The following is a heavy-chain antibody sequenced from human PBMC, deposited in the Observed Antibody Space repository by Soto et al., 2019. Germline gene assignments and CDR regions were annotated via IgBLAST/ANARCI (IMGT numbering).Heavy chain of an antibody. V-gene: IGHV1-3*01. CDR3: ARDPWGGAVDAFDI. D-gene: IGHD3-10*01. CDR1: GYSFTNYG. Sequence: VQFVQSGAEVKKPGASVKVSCKASGYSFTNYGIHWVRQAPGQRLEWMGWSNGGYGNTKYSQKFQGRVTITRDTSASTAYMELSSLRSEDTAVYYCARDPWGGAVDAFDIWGQGTMVSVSS. J-gene: IGHJ3*02. CDR2: SNGGYGNT.